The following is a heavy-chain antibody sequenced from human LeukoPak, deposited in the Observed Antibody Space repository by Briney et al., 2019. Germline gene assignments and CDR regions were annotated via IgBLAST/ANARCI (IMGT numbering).Heavy chain of an antibody. Sequence: SETLSLTCTVSGGSISSYYWSWIRQPSGKGLVLLGYIYYSGSTNYNPSLKSRVTISGDTSKNQFSLKLSSVTAADTAVYYCARGTSGSYLKYYFDYWGQGTLVTVSS. D-gene: IGHD1-26*01. CDR2: IYYSGST. V-gene: IGHV4-59*08. J-gene: IGHJ4*02. CDR3: ARGTSGSYLKYYFDY. CDR1: GGSISSYY.